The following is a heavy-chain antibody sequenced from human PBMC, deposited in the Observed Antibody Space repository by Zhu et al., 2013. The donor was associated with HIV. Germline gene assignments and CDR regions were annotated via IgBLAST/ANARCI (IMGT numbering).Heavy chain of an antibody. CDR3: ARGRVVGAASPADY. CDR1: GYSFTGYY. J-gene: IGHJ4*02. V-gene: IGHV1-2*02. CDR2: INPNTGGT. D-gene: IGHD1-26*01. Sequence: QVQLVQSGAEVKKPGASVKVSCKASGYSFTGYYLHWVRQAPGQGPEWMGWINPNTGGTYYAQKFQGRVTMTRDTSISTAYMELSRLRSDDTVVYYCARGRVVGAASPADYWGRGTVVTVSS.